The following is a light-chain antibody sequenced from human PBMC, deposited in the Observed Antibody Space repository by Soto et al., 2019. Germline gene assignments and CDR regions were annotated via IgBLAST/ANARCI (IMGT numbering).Light chain of an antibody. V-gene: IGKV1-6*01. Sequence: AIPMTQSPSSLSASVGDRVTITCRASQGIRNGLGWYQQRPGKAPKLLIYATSNLQTGVPSRFSGSGSGTDFTLTISSLQPEDFATYYCLQDYSYPRTFGQGTKVEIK. CDR3: LQDYSYPRT. CDR2: ATS. J-gene: IGKJ1*01. CDR1: QGIRNG.